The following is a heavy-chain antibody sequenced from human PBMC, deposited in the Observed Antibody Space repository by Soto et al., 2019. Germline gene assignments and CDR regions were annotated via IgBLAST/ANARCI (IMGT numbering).Heavy chain of an antibody. V-gene: IGHV1-69*06. CDR3: ARDWMQMSRGGFFDY. CDR2: IVPLSGTP. D-gene: IGHD5-18*01. CDR1: GGNSNSYS. J-gene: IGHJ4*02. Sequence: QVRLVQSGAEVKKPGSSVKLSCKVSGGNSNSYSIAWVRQAPGLGLQWLGTIVPLSGTPNHAQQFQARVTITADTSTNTSYLELSSLRSEDTAIYYCARDWMQMSRGGFFDYWGQGSLVTISS.